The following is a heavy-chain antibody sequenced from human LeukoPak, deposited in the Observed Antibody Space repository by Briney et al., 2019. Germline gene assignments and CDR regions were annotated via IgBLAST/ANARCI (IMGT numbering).Heavy chain of an antibody. CDR3: ATHYYDSSGYSDY. D-gene: IGHD3-22*01. CDR1: GGTFSSYA. CDR2: IIPIFGTA. V-gene: IGHV1-69*05. Sequence: ASVKVSCKASGGTFSSYAISWVRQAPGQGREGMGGIIPIFGTANYAQKFQGRVTITTDESTSTAYMELSSLRSEDTAVYYCATHYYDSSGYSDYWGQGTLVTVSS. J-gene: IGHJ4*02.